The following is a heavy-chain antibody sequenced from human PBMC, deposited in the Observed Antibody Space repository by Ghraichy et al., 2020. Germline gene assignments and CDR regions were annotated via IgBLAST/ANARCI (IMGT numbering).Heavy chain of an antibody. Sequence: SETLSLTCAVYGGSFSGYYWSWNRQPPGKGLEWIGEINHSGSTNYNPSLKSRVTISVDTSKNQFSLKLSSVTAADTAVYYCARGKENDYVWGSLPYYGMDVWGQGTTVTVSS. CDR3: ARGKENDYVWGSLPYYGMDV. CDR2: INHSGST. CDR1: GGSFSGYY. V-gene: IGHV4-34*01. J-gene: IGHJ6*02. D-gene: IGHD3-16*01.